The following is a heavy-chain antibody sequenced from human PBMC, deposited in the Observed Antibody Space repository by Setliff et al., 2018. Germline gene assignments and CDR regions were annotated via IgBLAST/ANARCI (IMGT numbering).Heavy chain of an antibody. CDR2: ILTTGST. CDR1: GASISDSY. J-gene: IGHJ1*01. Sequence: PSETLSLTCGVSGASISDSYWSWIRQPPGKGLEWIGHILTTGSTNYNPSLKSRVTISEDMSKNQFSLKVSSVTAADTAIYYCALSSSWFKDFQHWGQGTLVTVSS. D-gene: IGHD6-13*01. V-gene: IGHV4-59*01. CDR3: ALSSSWFKDFQH.